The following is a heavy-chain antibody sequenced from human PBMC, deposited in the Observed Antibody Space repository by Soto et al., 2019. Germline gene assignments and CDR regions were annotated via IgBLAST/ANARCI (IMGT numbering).Heavy chain of an antibody. CDR3: PRLYYDISGYPSRVHSYYGMEV. D-gene: IGHD3-22*01. V-gene: IGHV5-10-1*01. CDR2: IDPSDSYT. Sequence: GESCNSCCQGSGYSFTSYWISWVRQIPGKVLELMVRIDPSDSYTNYSPSFQGHVTISADKSITNAYLQWSSLKASDTAMYYCPRLYYDISGYPSRVHSYYGMEVWGQGTTVTVSS. CDR1: GYSFTSYW. J-gene: IGHJ6*02.